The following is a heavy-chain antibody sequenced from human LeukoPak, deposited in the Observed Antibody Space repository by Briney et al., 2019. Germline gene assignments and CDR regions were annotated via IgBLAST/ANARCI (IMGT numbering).Heavy chain of an antibody. CDR2: IKQDGSEK. J-gene: IGHJ4*02. Sequence: PGGSLRLSCAASGFTFSSYWMSWVRQAPGKGLEWVANIKQDGSEKYYVDSVKGRFTISRDTAKNSLYLQMNSLRAEDTAVYYCARERYFDWSESSDYWGQGTLVTVSS. V-gene: IGHV3-7*01. D-gene: IGHD3-9*01. CDR3: ARERYFDWSESSDY. CDR1: GFTFSSYW.